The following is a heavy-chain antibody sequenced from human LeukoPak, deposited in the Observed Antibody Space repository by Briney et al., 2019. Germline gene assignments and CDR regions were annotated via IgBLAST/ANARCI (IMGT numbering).Heavy chain of an antibody. CDR3: AKDWLGMGSGHLDY. V-gene: IGHV3-30*04. J-gene: IGHJ4*02. CDR1: GFTFSSYA. D-gene: IGHD3-22*01. CDR2: ISYDGSNK. Sequence: GRSLRLSCAASGFTFSSYAMHWVRQAPGKGLEWVAVISYDGSNKYYADSVKGRFTISRDSSKNTLYLQMNSLRAEDTAVYYCAKDWLGMGSGHLDYWGQGTQVTVSS.